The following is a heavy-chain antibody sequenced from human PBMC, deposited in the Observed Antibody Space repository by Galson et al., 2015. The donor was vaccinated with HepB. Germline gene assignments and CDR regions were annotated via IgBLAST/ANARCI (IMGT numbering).Heavy chain of an antibody. V-gene: IGHV5-51*01. J-gene: IGHJ6*02. CDR1: GYSFTSYW. CDR3: ARQAEEMDYYYYYGMDV. CDR2: IYPGDSDT. D-gene: IGHD5-24*01. Sequence: QSGAEVKKPGESLKISCTGSGYSFTSYWIGWVRQMPGKGLEWMGIIYPGDSDTRYSPSFQGQVTISADKSISTAYLQWSSLKASDTAMYYCARQAEEMDYYYYYGMDVWGQGTTVTVSS.